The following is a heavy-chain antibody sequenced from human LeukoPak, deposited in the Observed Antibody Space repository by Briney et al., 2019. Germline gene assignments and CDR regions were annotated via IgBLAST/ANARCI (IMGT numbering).Heavy chain of an antibody. Sequence: HVASVKVSCKASGYTFTGYYMHWVRQAPGQGLEWMGWINPTSGGTNYAQKFQGRVSLTRDTSISTAYMELSRLTSDDTAVYYCSGSYYVYYFEYWGQGTLVTVSS. CDR2: INPTSGGT. CDR3: SGSYYVYYFEY. J-gene: IGHJ4*02. V-gene: IGHV1-2*02. D-gene: IGHD1-26*01. CDR1: GYTFTGYY.